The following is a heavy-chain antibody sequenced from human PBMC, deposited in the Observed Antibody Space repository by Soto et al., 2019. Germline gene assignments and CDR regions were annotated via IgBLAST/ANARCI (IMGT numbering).Heavy chain of an antibody. Sequence: VQLVESGGGLVQPGTSLRLSCAASGFTFSTHGMHWVRQAPGKGLEWVAMISHDGSEKYYVDSVKGRFTISRDISKNTLFLQMDSLRAEDTAVYYCAKDWGATGWYNWFDPWGQGTLVTVSS. V-gene: IGHV3-30*18. D-gene: IGHD6-19*01. CDR2: ISHDGSEK. CDR3: AKDWGATGWYNWFDP. J-gene: IGHJ5*02. CDR1: GFTFSTHG.